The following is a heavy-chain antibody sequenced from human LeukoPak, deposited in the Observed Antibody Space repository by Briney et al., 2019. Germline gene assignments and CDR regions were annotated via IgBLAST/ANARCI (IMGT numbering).Heavy chain of an antibody. CDR3: ARGVTDYADHNWLDP. J-gene: IGHJ5*02. V-gene: IGHV3-53*01. CDR2: IYSGGST. Sequence: GGSLRLSCAASGFSVSTNFMMNWVRQAPGKGLEWVSVIYSGGSTHYADSVKGRFSISRDNSKNTLYLQMNGLRAEDTAVYYCARGVTDYADHNWLDPWGQGTLVTVSS. CDR1: GFSVSTNF. D-gene: IGHD4-17*01.